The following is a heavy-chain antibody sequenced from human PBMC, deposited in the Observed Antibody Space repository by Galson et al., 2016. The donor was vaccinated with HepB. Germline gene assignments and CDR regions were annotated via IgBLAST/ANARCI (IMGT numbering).Heavy chain of an antibody. V-gene: IGHV3-30*04. CDR1: GFNFGSYA. CDR2: ISYDGSNK. CDR3: ARSYDSSGYYLLTYGMDV. Sequence: SLRLSCAASGFNFGSYAIHWVRQAPGKGPEWVAVISYDGSNKYYADSVKGRFTISRDNSKNTLYLQMNSLRAEDTAVFYCARSYDSSGYYLLTYGMDVWGQGTTVTVSS. D-gene: IGHD3-22*01. J-gene: IGHJ6*02.